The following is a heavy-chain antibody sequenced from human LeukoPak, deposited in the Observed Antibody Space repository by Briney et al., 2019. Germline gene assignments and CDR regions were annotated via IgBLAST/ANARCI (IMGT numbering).Heavy chain of an antibody. D-gene: IGHD3-3*01. J-gene: IGHJ4*02. CDR2: ISYDGNNK. CDR3: ARVDFWSGYYDY. V-gene: IGHV3-30*03. Sequence: PGGSLRLSCSASGFTFSNFALHWVRQAPGKVLERVAVISYDGNNKYYADSVKGRFTISRDYSKKTLFLQMNSLRAEDTAVYYCARVDFWSGYYDYWGQGTLVTVSS. CDR1: GFTFSNFA.